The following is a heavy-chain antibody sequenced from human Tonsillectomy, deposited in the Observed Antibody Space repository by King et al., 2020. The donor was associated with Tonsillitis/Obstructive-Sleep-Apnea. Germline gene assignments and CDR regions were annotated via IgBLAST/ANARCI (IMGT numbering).Heavy chain of an antibody. J-gene: IGHJ6*02. CDR3: ARDRGNYYGSGSYFGDGMDV. D-gene: IGHD3-10*01. CDR2: IAATGDP. Sequence: VQLVESGGGFVQPGGSLRLSCSASGLTFSRYDMHWVRQAPGKGLEWVSDIAATGDPYYADSVKGRFTISRENAKNSLYLQMNSLRAGDTAVYYCARDRGNYYGSGSYFGDGMDVWGQGPTVTVSS. V-gene: IGHV3-13*04. CDR1: GLTFSRYD.